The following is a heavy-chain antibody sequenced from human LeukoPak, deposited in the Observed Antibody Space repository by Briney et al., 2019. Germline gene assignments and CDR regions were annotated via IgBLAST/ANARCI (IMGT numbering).Heavy chain of an antibody. CDR2: IHYDGTNE. J-gene: IGHJ4*02. CDR3: AKAGGYYDSSGLPDFDY. Sequence: GGSLRLSCAASGFTFSSYGMHWVRQAPGKGLEWVAFIHYDGTNEYYADSVKGRFTISRDNSKSTVYLQINSLRADDTAVYYCAKAGGYYDSSGLPDFDYWGQGTLVTVSS. CDR1: GFTFSSYG. D-gene: IGHD3-22*01. V-gene: IGHV3-30*02.